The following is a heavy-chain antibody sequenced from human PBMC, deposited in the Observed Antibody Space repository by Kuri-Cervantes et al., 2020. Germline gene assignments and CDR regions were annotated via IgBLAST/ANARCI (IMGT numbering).Heavy chain of an antibody. J-gene: IGHJ6*02. CDR3: ATVSLYYYGMDV. V-gene: IGHV1-18*01. CDR2: ISAYNGNT. Sequence: ASVKVSCKASGYTFTSYGISWVRQAPGQGLEWMGWISAYNGNTNYAQKLQGRVTMTTDTSTSTAYMELRSLRSEDTAVYYCATVSLYYYGMDVWGQGTTVTVSS. CDR1: GYTFTSYG.